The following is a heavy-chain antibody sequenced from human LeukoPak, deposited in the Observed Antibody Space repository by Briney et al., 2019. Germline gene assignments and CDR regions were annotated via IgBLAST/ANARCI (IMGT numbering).Heavy chain of an antibody. CDR3: AKGIYGDSSSWHY. CDR1: GFTFRSYA. J-gene: IGHJ4*02. D-gene: IGHD6-13*01. Sequence: PGGSLRLSCAAFGFTFRSYAMNGVRQAPGKGLEGVSTISGSGGRTYYADSVKGRFTISRDNSKNTLYVQMNSLGAEDTAVYYCAKGIYGDSSSWHYWGQGTLVTVSS. V-gene: IGHV3-23*01. CDR2: ISGSGGRT.